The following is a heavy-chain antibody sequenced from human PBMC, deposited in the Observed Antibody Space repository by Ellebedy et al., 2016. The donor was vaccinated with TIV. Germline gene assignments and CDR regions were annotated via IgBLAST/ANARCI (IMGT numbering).Heavy chain of an antibody. J-gene: IGHJ4*02. CDR2: ISAYNGNT. CDR3: ARAAVESRSDY. D-gene: IGHD3-3*01. Sequence: AASVKVSCKASGYTFTSYGISWVRQAPGQGLEWMGWISAYNGNTNYAQRLQGRVTMTTDTSTSTAYMELRSLRADDTAVYYCARAAVESRSDYWGQGTLVTVSS. CDR1: GYTFTSYG. V-gene: IGHV1-18*01.